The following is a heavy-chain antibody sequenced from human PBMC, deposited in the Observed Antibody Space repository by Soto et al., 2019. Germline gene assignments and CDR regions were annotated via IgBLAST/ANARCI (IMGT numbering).Heavy chain of an antibody. Sequence: QVQLQQWGAGLLKPSETLSLTCAVYGGSFSGYYWSCIRQPPGKGLEWIGEINHSGSTNYNPSLKSRVTISVDTSKNQFSLKLSSVTAADTAVYYCARTGSGSLDAFDIWGQGTMVTVSS. CDR3: ARTGSGSLDAFDI. V-gene: IGHV4-34*01. J-gene: IGHJ3*02. CDR1: GGSFSGYY. CDR2: INHSGST. D-gene: IGHD1-26*01.